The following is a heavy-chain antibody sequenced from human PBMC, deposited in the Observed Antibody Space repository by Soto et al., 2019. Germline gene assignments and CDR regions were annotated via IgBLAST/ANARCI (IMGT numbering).Heavy chain of an antibody. Sequence: GGSLRLSCAASGFTFSSYGMHWVRQAPGKRLEWVAVIWYDGSNKYYADSVKGRFTISRDNTKNTLYLQMNSLRAEDTAVYYCARGGGAAAAPHYYYYYGMDVWGQGTTVTVSS. CDR3: ARGGGAAAAPHYYYYYGMDV. D-gene: IGHD6-13*01. V-gene: IGHV3-33*01. CDR1: GFTFSSYG. CDR2: IWYDGSNK. J-gene: IGHJ6*02.